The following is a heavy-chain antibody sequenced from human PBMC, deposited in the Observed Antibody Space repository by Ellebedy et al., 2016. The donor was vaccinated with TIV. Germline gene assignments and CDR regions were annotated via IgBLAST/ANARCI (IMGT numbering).Heavy chain of an antibody. CDR1: GFTFSSYA. V-gene: IGHV3-23*01. CDR2: IVGSGA. Sequence: PGGSLRLSCAASGFTFSSYAMSWVRQAPGKGLEWVSGIVGSGAQKYADSVKGRFTISRDKSRNTLYLQMNSLRAEDTAVYFCAKDRTPGDGYWVFDYWGQGTLVTVSS. D-gene: IGHD5-18*01. CDR3: AKDRTPGDGYWVFDY. J-gene: IGHJ4*02.